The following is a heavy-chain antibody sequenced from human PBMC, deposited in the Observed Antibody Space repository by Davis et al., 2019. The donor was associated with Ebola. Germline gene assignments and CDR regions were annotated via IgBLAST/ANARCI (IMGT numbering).Heavy chain of an antibody. Sequence: PSETLSLTCAVYGGSFSGYYWSWIRQPPGKGLEWIGEINHSGSTNYNPSLKSRVTISVDTSKNQFSLKLSSVTAADTAVYYCARVGSSSRDFDYWGQGTLVTVSS. CDR3: ARVGSSSRDFDY. CDR1: GGSFSGYY. D-gene: IGHD6-6*01. J-gene: IGHJ4*02. CDR2: INHSGST. V-gene: IGHV4-34*01.